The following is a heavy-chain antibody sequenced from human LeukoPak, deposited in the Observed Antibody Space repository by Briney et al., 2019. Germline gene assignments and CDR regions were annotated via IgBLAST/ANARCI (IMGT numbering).Heavy chain of an antibody. CDR2: IYYSGST. CDR3: AREYGYYDSSGYSVVDAFDI. Sequence: SETLSLTCTVSGGSVSSGSYYWSWIRQPPGKGLEWIGYIYYSGSTNYNPSLKSRVTISVDTSKNQFSLKLSSVTAADTAVYYCAREYGYYDSSGYSVVDAFDIWGQGTMVTVSS. V-gene: IGHV4-61*01. D-gene: IGHD3-22*01. CDR1: GGSVSSGSYY. J-gene: IGHJ3*02.